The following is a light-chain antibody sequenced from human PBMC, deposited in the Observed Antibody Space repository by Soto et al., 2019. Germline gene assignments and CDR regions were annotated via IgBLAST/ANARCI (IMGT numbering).Light chain of an antibody. V-gene: IGKV1-12*01. CDR3: QQAKSFPLT. J-gene: IGKJ4*01. CDR2: GAS. CDR1: QGVSRY. Sequence: DIQMTQSPSSLSASVGDRITITCRASQGVSRYLAWYQQTLGKAPKILIYGASNLYHWVPSRFSCSGSGTDFTLTISSLQPEDSATYFCQQAKSFPLTFGGGTKVEI.